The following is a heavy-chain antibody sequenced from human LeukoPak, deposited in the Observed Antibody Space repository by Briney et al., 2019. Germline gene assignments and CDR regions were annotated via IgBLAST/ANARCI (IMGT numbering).Heavy chain of an antibody. CDR1: GFTFSSYW. Sequence: PGASLRLSCAASGFTFSSYWMSWVRQAPGEGLEWVANIKRDGSEKYCVDYVKVRFTISRDNAKNSLYLQLNSLRAEDTAVYYCARGIFHCSTTSCYHWYFDLWGRGTLVTVSS. CDR3: ARGIFHCSTTSCYHWYFDL. J-gene: IGHJ2*01. V-gene: IGHV3-7*03. D-gene: IGHD2-2*01. CDR2: IKRDGSEK.